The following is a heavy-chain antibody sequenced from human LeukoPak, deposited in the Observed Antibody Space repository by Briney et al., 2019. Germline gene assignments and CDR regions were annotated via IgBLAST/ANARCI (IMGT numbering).Heavy chain of an antibody. J-gene: IGHJ4*02. CDR3: ARGPAIDY. CDR2: ISSSSSTI. V-gene: IGHV3-48*01. Sequence: GGSLRLSCAASGFTFSSYSMNWVRQAPGKGPEWVSYISSSSSTIYYADSVKGRFTISRDNAKNSPYLQMNSLRAEDTAVYYCARGPAIDYWGQGTLVTVSS. CDR1: GFTFSSYS.